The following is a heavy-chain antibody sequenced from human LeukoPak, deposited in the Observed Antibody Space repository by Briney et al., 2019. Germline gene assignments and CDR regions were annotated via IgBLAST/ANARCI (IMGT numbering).Heavy chain of an antibody. J-gene: IGHJ4*02. D-gene: IGHD3-10*01. CDR2: IGTAGDT. V-gene: IGHV3-13*01. CDR1: GFTFSSYD. Sequence: GGSLRLSCAASGFTFSSYDMHWVRQATGKGLEWVSAIGTAGDTYYPGSVKGRFTISRENAKNSLYLQMNSLRAGDTAVYYCARAMGYGSGGYSFDYWGQGTLVTVSS. CDR3: ARAMGYGSGGYSFDY.